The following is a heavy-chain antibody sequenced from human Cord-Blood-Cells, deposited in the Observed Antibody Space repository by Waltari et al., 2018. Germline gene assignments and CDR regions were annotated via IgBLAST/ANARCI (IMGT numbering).Heavy chain of an antibody. CDR1: GFTFISYA. CDR2: ISYDGSNK. V-gene: IGHV3-30*04. D-gene: IGHD6-6*01. Sequence: QVQLVESGGGVVQPGRSLRLPCAASGFTFISYALHWVRQAPGKGLEWVAVISYDGSNKYYADSVKGRFTISRDNSKNTLYLQMNSLRAEDTAVYYCARGGYIAASPDYWGQGTLVTVSS. CDR3: ARGGYIAASPDY. J-gene: IGHJ4*02.